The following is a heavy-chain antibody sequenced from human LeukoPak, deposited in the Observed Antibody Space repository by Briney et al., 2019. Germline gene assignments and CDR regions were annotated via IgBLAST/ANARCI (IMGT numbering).Heavy chain of an antibody. CDR2: INPNSGGT. CDR1: GYTFTGYY. J-gene: IGHJ5*02. V-gene: IGHV1-2*02. D-gene: IGHD2-21*01. Sequence: GASVKVSCKASGYTFTGYYMHWVRQAPGQGLEWMGWINPNSGGTNYAQKSQGRVTMTRDTSISTAYMELSRLRSDDTAVYYCARERGPIACCGGDCYEKDWFDPWGQGTLVTVSS. CDR3: ARERGPIACCGGDCYEKDWFDP.